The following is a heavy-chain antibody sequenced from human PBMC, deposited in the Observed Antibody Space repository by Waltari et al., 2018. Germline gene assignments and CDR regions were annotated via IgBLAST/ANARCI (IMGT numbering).Heavy chain of an antibody. CDR1: GFTFSSYA. CDR2: ISYDGSNK. V-gene: IGHV3-30-3*01. Sequence: QVQLVESGGGVVQPGRSLRLSCAASGFTFSSYAMHWVRQAPGKGLEWVAVISYDGSNKYYADSLKGRFTISRDNSKNTLYLQMNSLRAEDTAVYYCARGLRFLEWLFGAFDIWGQGTMVTVSS. D-gene: IGHD3-3*01. J-gene: IGHJ3*02. CDR3: ARGLRFLEWLFGAFDI.